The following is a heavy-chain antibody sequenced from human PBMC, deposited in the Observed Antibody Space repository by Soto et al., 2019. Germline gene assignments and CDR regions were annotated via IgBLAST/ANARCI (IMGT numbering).Heavy chain of an antibody. CDR1: GFTFSGSA. V-gene: IGHV3-73*02. Sequence: EVQLVESGGGLVQPGGSLKLSCAASGFTFSGSAMHWVRQASGKGLEWVGRIRSKANSYATAYAASVKGRFTISRDDSKNTAYLQTNSLKTEDTAVYYCTTYSGSYGDWFDPWGQGTLVTVSS. J-gene: IGHJ5*02. CDR2: IRSKANSYAT. CDR3: TTYSGSYGDWFDP. D-gene: IGHD1-26*01.